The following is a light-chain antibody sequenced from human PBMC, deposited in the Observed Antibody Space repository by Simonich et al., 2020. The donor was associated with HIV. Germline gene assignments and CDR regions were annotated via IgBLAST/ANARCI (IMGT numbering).Light chain of an antibody. J-gene: IGLJ3*02. CDR2: LNSDGSH. Sequence: QLVLTQSPSASASLGASAKLTCTLSSGHSSYAISWHQQQPEKGPRYLMKLNSDGSHSKGDGIPDRFSGSSSGAARYLTISRLQSEDEADYYCQTWGTGIGVFGGGTKLTVL. CDR1: SGHSSYA. CDR3: QTWGTGIGV. V-gene: IGLV4-69*01.